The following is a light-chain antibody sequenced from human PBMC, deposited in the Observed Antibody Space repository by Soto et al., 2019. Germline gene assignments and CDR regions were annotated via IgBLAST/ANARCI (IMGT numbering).Light chain of an antibody. CDR3: CSYAGTYTYV. V-gene: IGLV2-11*01. Sequence: QLVLTQPRSVSGSPGQSVTISCTGTSSDVGGYNSVSWYQQRPGKAPKLMIYVVTKRPSGVPARFSGSKSGNTASLTISGLQAEDEADYYCCSYAGTYTYVFGTGTKLTVL. J-gene: IGLJ1*01. CDR2: VVT. CDR1: SSDVGGYNS.